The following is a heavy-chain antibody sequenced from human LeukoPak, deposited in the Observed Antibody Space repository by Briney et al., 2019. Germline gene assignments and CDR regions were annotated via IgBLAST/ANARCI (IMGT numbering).Heavy chain of an antibody. CDR3: AREGTYYYDDSGYYPFDY. CDR2: IDPRDSYS. Sequence: GESLKISCKGSGYTFTNYWIGWVRQMPGKGLEWMGRIDPRDSYSNYSPSFQGHVTISADRSISTAYLQWSSLKASDTAMYFCAREGTYYYDDSGYYPFDYWGQGTLVTVSS. D-gene: IGHD3-22*01. V-gene: IGHV5-10-1*01. J-gene: IGHJ4*02. CDR1: GYTFTNYW.